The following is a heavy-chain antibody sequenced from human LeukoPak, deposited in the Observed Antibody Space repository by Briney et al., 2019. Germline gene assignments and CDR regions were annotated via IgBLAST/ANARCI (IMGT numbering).Heavy chain of an antibody. Sequence: ASVKVSCKASGYTFTGYYMHWVRQAPGQGLEWMGWINPNSGGTNYAQKFKGRVTMTRDTSISTAYMELSRLRSDDTAVYYCARDSVMQWLFDYWGQGTLVTVSS. CDR2: INPNSGGT. CDR1: GYTFTGYY. J-gene: IGHJ4*02. CDR3: ARDSVMQWLFDY. D-gene: IGHD6-19*01. V-gene: IGHV1-2*02.